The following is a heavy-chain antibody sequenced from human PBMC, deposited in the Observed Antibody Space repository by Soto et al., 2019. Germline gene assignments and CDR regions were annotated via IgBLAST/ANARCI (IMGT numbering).Heavy chain of an antibody. CDR1: GDSIKNYF. Sequence: SETLSLTCTVSGDSIKNYFWSWVRQPPGKGLEWIGHFYHSGTTNYSPALKSRVTISIDQSKNQFSLRLNSVTAADTAVYFCARDPGYCTNGVCPIFDFWGQGSPVTVSS. CDR3: ARDPGYCTNGVCPIFDF. CDR2: FYHSGTT. J-gene: IGHJ4*02. V-gene: IGHV4-59*01. D-gene: IGHD2-8*01.